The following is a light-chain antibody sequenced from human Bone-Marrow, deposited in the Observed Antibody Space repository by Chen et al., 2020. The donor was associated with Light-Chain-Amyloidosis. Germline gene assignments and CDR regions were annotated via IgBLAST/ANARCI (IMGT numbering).Light chain of an antibody. Sequence: QSALTQPASVAGSVRQSITISCTGTSNDVGHYNLVSWYQQHPGEAPKLMIYEDSERPSGVSNRFSVSKSGNTASLTISGLQTEDQADYYCCSSSDTDTLIFGTGTRLTVL. CDR3: CSSSDTDTLI. V-gene: IGLV2-23*01. CDR1: SNDVGHYNL. J-gene: IGLJ2*01. CDR2: EDS.